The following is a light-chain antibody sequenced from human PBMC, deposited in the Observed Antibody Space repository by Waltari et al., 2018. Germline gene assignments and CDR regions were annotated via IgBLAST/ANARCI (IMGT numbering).Light chain of an antibody. CDR2: KTF. CDR1: QSISTS. Sequence: DIQLTQSPSTLSASVGDRVTITCRASQSISTSLAWFQQKPGNPPKLLIYKTFNLERGVPSRFSGSGSGTGFTLTITSLQPDDFATYYCQQYSTSSMFSFGQGTKLEIK. J-gene: IGKJ2*03. V-gene: IGKV1-5*03. CDR3: QQYSTSSMFS.